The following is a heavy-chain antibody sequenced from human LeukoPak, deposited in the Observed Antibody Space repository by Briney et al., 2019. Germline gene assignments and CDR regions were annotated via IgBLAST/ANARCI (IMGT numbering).Heavy chain of an antibody. J-gene: IGHJ3*02. CDR2: IYYSGST. V-gene: IGHV4-59*01. D-gene: IGHD3-10*01. Sequence: SETLSLTCTVSGGSISSYYWSWIRQPPGKGLEWIGYIYYSGSTNYNPSLKSRVTISVGTSKNQFSLKLSSVTAADTAVYYCARSGGYRYYYGSGSSPQDAIDIWGQGTMVTVSS. CDR3: ARSGGYRYYYGSGSSPQDAIDI. CDR1: GGSISSYY.